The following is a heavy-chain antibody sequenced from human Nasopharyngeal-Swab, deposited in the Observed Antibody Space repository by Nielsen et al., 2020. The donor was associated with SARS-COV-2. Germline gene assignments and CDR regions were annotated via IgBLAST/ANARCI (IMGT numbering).Heavy chain of an antibody. CDR3: ARETGTTWWNYYYGMDV. CDR2: INTNTGNP. V-gene: IGHV7-4-1*02. Sequence: ASVKVSCKASGYTFTSYAMNWVRQAPGQGLEWMGWINTNTGNPTYAQGFTGRFVFSLDTSVSTAYLQISSLKAEDTAVYYCARETGTTWWNYYYGMDVWGQGTTVTVSS. CDR1: GYTFTSYA. D-gene: IGHD1-1*01. J-gene: IGHJ6*02.